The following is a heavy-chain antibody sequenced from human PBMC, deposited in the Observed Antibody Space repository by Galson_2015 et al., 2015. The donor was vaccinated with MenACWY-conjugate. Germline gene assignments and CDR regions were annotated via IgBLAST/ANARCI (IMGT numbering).Heavy chain of an antibody. CDR1: GYSISSSSNW. D-gene: IGHD3-22*01. V-gene: IGHV4-28*01. J-gene: IGHJ4*02. Sequence: SETLSLTCAVSGYSISSSSNWWGWIRQPPGKGLEWIGHIYYSGNTYYNPSLKSRVAMSVDTSKNQFSLKLSSVTAVDTAVYYCARSPRSDSSGYYSLYDSWGQGTLVTVSS. CDR2: IYYSGNT. CDR3: ARSPRSDSSGYYSLYDS.